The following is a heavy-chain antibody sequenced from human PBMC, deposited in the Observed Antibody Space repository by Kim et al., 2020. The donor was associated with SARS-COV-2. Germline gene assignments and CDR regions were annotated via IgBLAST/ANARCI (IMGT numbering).Heavy chain of an antibody. Sequence: GESLKISCKGSGYSFTSYWISWVRQMPGKGLEWMGRIDPSDSYTNYSPSFQGHVTISADKSISTAYLQWSSLKASDTAMYYCARHVSAYYYGSGSYNYWGQGTLVTVSS. D-gene: IGHD3-10*01. CDR3: ARHVSAYYYGSGSYNY. V-gene: IGHV5-10-1*01. J-gene: IGHJ4*02. CDR2: IDPSDSYT. CDR1: GYSFTSYW.